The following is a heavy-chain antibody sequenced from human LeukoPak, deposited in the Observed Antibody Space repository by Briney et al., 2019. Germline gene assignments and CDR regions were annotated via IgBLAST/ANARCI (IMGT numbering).Heavy chain of an antibody. J-gene: IGHJ4*02. CDR2: IKEDGSEK. CDR1: GFTFSLYW. Sequence: PGGSLRLSCAASGFTFSLYWMAWVRQAPGKGLEWVANIKEDGSEKYYVDSVKGRFTISRDNAKNSMYLQMNSLRAEDTAVYYCAKDYDILTGYTGSGPEIRYYFDYWGQGTLVTVSS. D-gene: IGHD3-9*01. CDR3: AKDYDILTGYTGSGPEIRYYFDY. V-gene: IGHV3-7*01.